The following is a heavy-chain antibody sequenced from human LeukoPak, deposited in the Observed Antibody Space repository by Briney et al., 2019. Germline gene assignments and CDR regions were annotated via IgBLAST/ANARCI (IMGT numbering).Heavy chain of an antibody. CDR1: GFTFSSYW. J-gene: IGHJ1*01. CDR2: INSDGTDI. Sequence: GGSLRLSCAASGFTFSSYWMLWVRQAPGKGLEWVARINSDGTDISYGDSVKGRFTISRDNAKNTLYLQMNSLRVEDTAVYYCARLGYYDSSNYYAYFQHWGQGTLVTVSS. V-gene: IGHV3-74*01. CDR3: ARLGYYDSSNYYAYFQH. D-gene: IGHD3-22*01.